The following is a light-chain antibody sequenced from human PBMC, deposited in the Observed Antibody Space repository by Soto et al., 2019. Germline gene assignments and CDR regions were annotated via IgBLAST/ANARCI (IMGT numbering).Light chain of an antibody. CDR2: DAS. Sequence: EIVLTQSPATLSLSPGERATLSCVASQSVSSSYLAWYQQKPGLAPRLLIYDASSRATGIADRFSGSGSGTDFTLTISRLEPEDFAVYYCQQYGSSPRTFGQGTKVEIK. CDR3: QQYGSSPRT. V-gene: IGKV3D-20*01. J-gene: IGKJ1*01. CDR1: QSVSSSY.